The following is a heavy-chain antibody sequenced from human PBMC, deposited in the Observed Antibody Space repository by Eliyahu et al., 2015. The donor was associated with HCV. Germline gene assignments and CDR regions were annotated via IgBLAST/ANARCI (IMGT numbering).Heavy chain of an antibody. J-gene: IGHJ4*02. CDR2: ISYDGSDK. CDR3: AREDSRSYYVFDY. V-gene: IGHV3-30-3*01. CDR1: GFXFSNYA. D-gene: IGHD1-26*01. Sequence: QVQLVESGGGVVQPGRSLXLSXAASGFXFSNYAMPWVRQAPGKGLEGVAVISYDGSDKYYADSVKGRFTISRDNSKSTLFLQVNRLRAEDTAVYYCAREDSRSYYVFDYWGQGTLVTVSS.